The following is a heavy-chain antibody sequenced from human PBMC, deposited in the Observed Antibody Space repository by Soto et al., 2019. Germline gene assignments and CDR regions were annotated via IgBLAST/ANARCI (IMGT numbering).Heavy chain of an antibody. J-gene: IGHJ3*02. Sequence: QVQLVESGGGVVQPGRSLRLSCAASGFTFSSYGMHGVRHAPGKGLEWLAVIWYDGSNKYYADSVKGRFTISRDNSKNPLYLQMNSLRAEDAAVYYCAREGIAVAGNQGDAFDIWGQGTRVTVSS. CDR3: AREGIAVAGNQGDAFDI. CDR1: GFTFSSYG. CDR2: IWYDGSNK. D-gene: IGHD6-19*01. V-gene: IGHV3-33*01.